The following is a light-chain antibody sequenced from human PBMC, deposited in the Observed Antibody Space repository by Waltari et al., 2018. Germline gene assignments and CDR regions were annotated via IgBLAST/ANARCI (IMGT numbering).Light chain of an antibody. CDR1: SSDVGSYTR. V-gene: IGLV2-18*02. CDR2: VVS. CDR3: SSYTTTSTLWV. J-gene: IGLJ3*02. Sequence: QSAMTQPPSVSASPGHSVTIPFTGTSSDVGSYTRISWSPQPPGKAPKLMIYVVSYRPSGVPDRFSGSKSGNTASLTISGLQAEDEADYYCSSYTTTSTLWVFGGGTKLTVL.